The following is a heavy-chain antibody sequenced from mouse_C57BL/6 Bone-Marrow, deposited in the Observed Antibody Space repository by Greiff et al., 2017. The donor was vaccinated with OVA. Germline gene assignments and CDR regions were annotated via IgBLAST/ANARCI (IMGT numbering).Heavy chain of an antibody. Sequence: EVQLQESGGGLVKPGGSLKLSCAASGFTFSSYAMSWVRQTPDKRLEWVATISDGGSYTYYPDNVKGRFTISRDNAKNNLYLQMSHLKSEDTAMYYCARHLRRDYAMDYWGRGTSVTVSS. CDR2: ISDGGSYT. J-gene: IGHJ4*01. CDR1: GFTFSSYA. D-gene: IGHD2-12*01. CDR3: ARHLRRDYAMDY. V-gene: IGHV5-4*01.